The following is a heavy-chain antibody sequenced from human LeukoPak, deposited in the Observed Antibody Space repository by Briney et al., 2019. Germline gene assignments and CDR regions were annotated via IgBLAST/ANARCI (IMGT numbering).Heavy chain of an antibody. D-gene: IGHD6-19*01. V-gene: IGHV3-21*01. CDR2: ISSSSSYI. Sequence: PGGSLRLSCAASGFTFSSYSMNWVRQAPGKGLEWVSSISSSSSYIYYADSVKGRFTISRDNAKNSLYLQMNSLRADDTAVYYCARDGSSGWTLFDYWGQGTLVTVSS. J-gene: IGHJ4*02. CDR1: GFTFSSYS. CDR3: ARDGSSGWTLFDY.